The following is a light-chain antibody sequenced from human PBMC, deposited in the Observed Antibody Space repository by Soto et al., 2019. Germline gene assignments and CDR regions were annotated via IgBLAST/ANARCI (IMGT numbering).Light chain of an antibody. V-gene: IGKV3-20*01. Sequence: DIVLTQSPGTLSLSPGERATLSCRASQTVSSSYLAWYQQKPGQAPRLLIYGASSRATGIPDRFSGSGSGTDFILTISRLEPEDFAVYYCQQYGSSPPWTFGQGTKVEIK. CDR2: GAS. J-gene: IGKJ1*01. CDR3: QQYGSSPPWT. CDR1: QTVSSSY.